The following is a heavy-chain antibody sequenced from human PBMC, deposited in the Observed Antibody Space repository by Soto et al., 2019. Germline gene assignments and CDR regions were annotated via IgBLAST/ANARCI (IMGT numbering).Heavy chain of an antibody. J-gene: IGHJ6*02. V-gene: IGHV1-69*13. CDR3: ARPIVGATYYYYYYGMDV. Sequence: SVKVSCKASGGTFSSYAISWVRQAPGQGLEWMGGIIPIFGTANYAQKFQGRVTITADESTSTAYMELSSLRSEDTAVYYCARPIVGATYYYYYYGMDVWGQGTTVPVSS. CDR2: IIPIFGTA. D-gene: IGHD1-26*01. CDR1: GGTFSSYA.